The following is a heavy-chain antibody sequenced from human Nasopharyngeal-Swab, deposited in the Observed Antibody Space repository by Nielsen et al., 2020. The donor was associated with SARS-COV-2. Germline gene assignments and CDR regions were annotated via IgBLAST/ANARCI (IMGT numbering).Heavy chain of an antibody. Sequence: ASVKVSCKASGYTFTSYGISWVRQAPGQGLEWMGWISAYNGNTNYAQKLQGRVTMTTDTSTSTAYMELRSLRSGDTAVYYCASPTYCSSTSCSYGMDVWGQGTTVTVSS. CDR1: GYTFTSYG. D-gene: IGHD2-2*01. J-gene: IGHJ6*02. CDR2: ISAYNGNT. CDR3: ASPTYCSSTSCSYGMDV. V-gene: IGHV1-18*01.